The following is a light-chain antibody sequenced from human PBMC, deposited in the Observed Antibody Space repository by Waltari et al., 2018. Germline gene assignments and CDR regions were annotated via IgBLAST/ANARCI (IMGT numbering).Light chain of an antibody. CDR1: QSLVPSDGNTH. V-gene: IGKV2-30*02. CDR2: RVF. Sequence: DVVMTQSPLSLSVTLGQAASISCKSSQSLVPSDGNTHLTWFHQRPGQSPRRLMYRVFNRDSGVPDRFSGSGSGTDFTLKVNKVEAEDVGVYYCMQGTHWPYTFGQGTKLDIK. CDR3: MQGTHWPYT. J-gene: IGKJ2*01.